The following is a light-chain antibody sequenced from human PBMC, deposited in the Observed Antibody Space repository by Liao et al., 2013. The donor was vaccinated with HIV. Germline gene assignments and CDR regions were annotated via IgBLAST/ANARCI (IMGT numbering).Light chain of an antibody. J-gene: IGLJ3*02. V-gene: IGLV3-21*04. CDR1: NIGRKS. Sequence: SYVLTQPPSVSVAPGETARITCGGNNIGRKSVHWYQQKPGQAPVLVVYSDRDRPSGIPERFSGSNSGNTATLTISRVEAGDEADYYCQVWDSSSDHPVFGGGTKLTVL. CDR2: SDR. CDR3: QVWDSSSDHPV.